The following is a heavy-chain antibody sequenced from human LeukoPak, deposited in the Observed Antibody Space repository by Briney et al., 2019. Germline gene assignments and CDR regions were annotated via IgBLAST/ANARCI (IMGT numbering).Heavy chain of an antibody. D-gene: IGHD6-19*01. J-gene: IGHJ4*01. CDR3: AKGITSGWYAFDY. Sequence: GGSLRLSCAASGLTFNNYAMSWVRQAPGKGLEWVSAIYGSGGATDYADSVKGRFTISRDNSKNTLYLQMNSLRAEDTAVYYCAKGITSGWYAFDYWGQGTLVTVSS. V-gene: IGHV3-23*01. CDR1: GLTFNNYA. CDR2: IYGSGGAT.